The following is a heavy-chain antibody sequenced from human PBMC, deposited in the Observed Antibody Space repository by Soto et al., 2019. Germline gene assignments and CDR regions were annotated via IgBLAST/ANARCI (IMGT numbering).Heavy chain of an antibody. CDR2: VYWDDDK. Sequence: QITLNESGPALVKPTQTLTLTCTFSGFSLNTRDVGVGWIRQPPGTALEWLGVVYWDDDKTYSPSLKSRLTITKDTPKNQVVLRMTKMDPVDTATYYCAHCRGGVASFWGQGTLVTVSS. J-gene: IGHJ4*02. V-gene: IGHV2-5*02. D-gene: IGHD3-16*01. CDR1: GFSLNTRDVG. CDR3: AHCRGGVASF.